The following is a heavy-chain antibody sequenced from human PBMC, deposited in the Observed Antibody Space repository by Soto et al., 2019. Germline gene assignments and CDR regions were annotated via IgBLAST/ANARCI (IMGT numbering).Heavy chain of an antibody. Sequence: GGSLRLSCAASGFTFSDYYMSWIRQAPGEGLEWVSYIRISSSYTNYADSVKGRFTISRDNAKNSLYLQMNSLRAEDTAVYYCGRKYYYDSAVHFDYWGQGTLVTVSS. D-gene: IGHD3-22*01. CDR3: GRKYYYDSAVHFDY. CDR2: IRISSSYT. CDR1: GFTFSDYY. V-gene: IGHV3-11*06. J-gene: IGHJ4*02.